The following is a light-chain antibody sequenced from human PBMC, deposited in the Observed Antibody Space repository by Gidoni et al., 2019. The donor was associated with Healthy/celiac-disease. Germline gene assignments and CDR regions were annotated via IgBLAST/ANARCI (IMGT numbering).Light chain of an antibody. J-gene: IGKJ3*01. Sequence: DMGMTQSPLSLPVTPGEPASISCRSSQSLLHSNVYNYLYWYLQKPGQSPQLLIYLGSNRASGVPDRFSGSGSGTDFTLKISRVEAEDVGVYYCMQALQTPFTFGPGTKVDIK. CDR2: LGS. CDR3: MQALQTPFT. CDR1: QSLLHSNVYNY. V-gene: IGKV2-28*01.